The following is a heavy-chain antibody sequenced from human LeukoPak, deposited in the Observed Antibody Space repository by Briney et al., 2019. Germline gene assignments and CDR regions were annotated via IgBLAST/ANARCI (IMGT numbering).Heavy chain of an antibody. CDR3: ARGTYDYGDYGGFDY. CDR2: TRNKANSYTT. D-gene: IGHD4-17*01. V-gene: IGHV3-72*01. J-gene: IGHJ4*02. CDR1: GFTFSDHY. Sequence: GGSLRLSCAASGFTFSDHYMDWVRQAPGKGLEWAGRTRNKANSYTTEYAASVKGRFTISRDDSKNSLYLQMNSLKTEDTAVYYCARGTYDYGDYGGFDYWGQGTLVTVSS.